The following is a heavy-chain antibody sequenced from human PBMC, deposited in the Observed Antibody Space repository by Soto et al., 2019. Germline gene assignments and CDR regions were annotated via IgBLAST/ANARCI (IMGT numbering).Heavy chain of an antibody. V-gene: IGHV5-51*01. D-gene: IGHD2-21*01. CDR2: IYPGDSDT. Sequence: PGESLKISCKGSGYSFTSYWIGWVRQMPGKGLEWMGIIYPGDSDTRYSPSFQGQVTISADKSISTAYLQWNSLKASDTAMYYCAFRFHGDYPGKYYYAMHVWCQRTSVTVS. J-gene: IGHJ6*02. CDR3: AFRFHGDYPGKYYYAMHV. CDR1: GYSFTSYW.